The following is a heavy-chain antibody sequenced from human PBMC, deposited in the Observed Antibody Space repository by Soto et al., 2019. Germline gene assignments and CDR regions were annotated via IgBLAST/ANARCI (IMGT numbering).Heavy chain of an antibody. J-gene: IGHJ4*02. CDR1: GFTFSSYS. CDR3: ARDVYSSSAYFDY. CDR2: ISSSSSYI. D-gene: IGHD6-6*01. V-gene: IGHV3-21*01. Sequence: EVQLVASGGGLVKPGGSLRLSCAASGFTFSSYSMNWVRQAPGKGLAWVSSISSSSSYIYYADSVKGRFTISRDNAKNSLYLQMNSLRAEDTAVYYCARDVYSSSAYFDYWGQGTLVTVSS.